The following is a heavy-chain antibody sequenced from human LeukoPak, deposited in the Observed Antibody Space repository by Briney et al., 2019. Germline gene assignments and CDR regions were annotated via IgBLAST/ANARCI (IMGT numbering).Heavy chain of an antibody. CDR2: IKQEGSEK. V-gene: IGHV3-7*01. CDR3: SLNYYDSSGPGPYFDY. J-gene: IGHJ4*02. Sequence: PGGSLRLSCAASGFTFSSYWMSWVRQAPGKGLEWVANIKQEGSEKYYVDSVKGRFTISRDNAKNSLYLQMNSLRAEATDVYYCSLNYYDSSGPGPYFDYWGQGTLVTVSA. CDR1: GFTFSSYW. D-gene: IGHD3-22*01.